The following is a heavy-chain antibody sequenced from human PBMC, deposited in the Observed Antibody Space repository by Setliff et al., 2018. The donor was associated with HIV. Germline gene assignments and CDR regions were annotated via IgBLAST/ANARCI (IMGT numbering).Heavy chain of an antibody. D-gene: IGHD3-3*01. CDR3: ARGGRGFLDFNWFDP. V-gene: IGHV3-7*03. CDR2: IKQDGSGK. Sequence: PGGSLRLSCEASGFTVSGHYMSWVRQAPGKGLEWVANIKQDGSGKYYVDSVKGRFTISRDNAKNSLYLQMNSLRAEDTAVYYCARGGRGFLDFNWFDPWGQGTLVTVSS. J-gene: IGHJ5*02. CDR1: GFTVSGHY.